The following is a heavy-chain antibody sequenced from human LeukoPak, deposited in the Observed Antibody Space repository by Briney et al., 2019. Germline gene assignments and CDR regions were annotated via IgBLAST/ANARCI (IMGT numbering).Heavy chain of an antibody. D-gene: IGHD3-10*01. CDR1: GYTFTGYY. CDR2: INPNSGGT. V-gene: IGHV1-2*02. Sequence: GASLKVSCKASGYTFTGYYMHWVRQAPGQGLEWMGWINPNSGGTNYAQKFQGRVTMTRDTSISTAYMELSRLRSDDTAVYYCARDSWVTMVRGVIGPVDVWGQGTTVTVSS. J-gene: IGHJ6*02. CDR3: ARDSWVTMVRGVIGPVDV.